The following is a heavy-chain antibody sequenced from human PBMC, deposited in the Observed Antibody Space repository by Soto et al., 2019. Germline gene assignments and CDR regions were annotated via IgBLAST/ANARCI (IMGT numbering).Heavy chain of an antibody. Sequence: QVQLVQSGAEVKKPGSSVKASCKASGGTFSSYAISWVRQAPGQGLEWMGGIIPIFGTANYAQKFQGRVTITADESTSTAYMELSSLRSEDTAVYYCARPRYYYDSSGYWDWYFDLWGRGTLVTVSS. CDR2: IIPIFGTA. J-gene: IGHJ2*01. D-gene: IGHD3-22*01. CDR3: ARPRYYYDSSGYWDWYFDL. V-gene: IGHV1-69*01. CDR1: GGTFSSYA.